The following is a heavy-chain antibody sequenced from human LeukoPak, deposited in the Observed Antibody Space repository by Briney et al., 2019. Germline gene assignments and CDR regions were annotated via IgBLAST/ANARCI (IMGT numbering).Heavy chain of an antibody. CDR2: IYTSGST. CDR1: GGSISSDSYY. Sequence: SETLSLTCTVSGGSISSDSYYWSWIRQPAGEGLEWIGRIYTSGSTNYNPSLKSRVTISVDTSKNQFSLKLSSVIAADTAVYYCARDFSLWGRGTLVTVSS. CDR3: ARDFSL. J-gene: IGHJ2*01. V-gene: IGHV4-61*02.